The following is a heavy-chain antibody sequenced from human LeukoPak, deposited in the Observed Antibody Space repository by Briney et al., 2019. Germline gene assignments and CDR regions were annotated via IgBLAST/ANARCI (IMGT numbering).Heavy chain of an antibody. J-gene: IGHJ4*02. Sequence: GGSLRLSCAASGFTFSSYAMSWVRQAPGKGLEWVSAISGSGGSTYYADSVKGRFTISRDNSKSTLYLQMNSLRAEDTAVYYCAKRASHYYGSGSYYEDYWGQGTLVTVSS. V-gene: IGHV3-23*01. CDR1: GFTFSSYA. D-gene: IGHD3-10*01. CDR3: AKRASHYYGSGSYYEDY. CDR2: ISGSGGST.